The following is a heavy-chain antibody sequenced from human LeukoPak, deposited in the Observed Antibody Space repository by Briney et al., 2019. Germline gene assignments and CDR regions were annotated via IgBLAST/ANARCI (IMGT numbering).Heavy chain of an antibody. D-gene: IGHD1-26*01. CDR2: IYYSGST. CDR3: ARGGSYYDY. CDR1: GGSISSSSYY. V-gene: IGHV4-61*05. J-gene: IGHJ4*02. Sequence: SETLSLTCTVSGGSISSSSYYWGWIRQPPGKGLEWIGYIYYSGSTNYNPSLKSRVTMSVDTSKNPFSLKLSSVTAADTAVYYCARGGSYYDYWGQGTLVTVSS.